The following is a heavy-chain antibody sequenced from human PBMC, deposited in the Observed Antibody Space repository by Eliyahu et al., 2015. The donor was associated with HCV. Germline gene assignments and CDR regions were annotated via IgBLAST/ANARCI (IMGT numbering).Heavy chain of an antibody. Sequence: ESGGGLVQPGRSLRLSCAASGFTFDDYAMHWVRQAPGKGLEWVSGISWNSGSIGYADSVKGRFTISRDNAKNSLYLQMNSLRAEDTALYYCAKASNDYGDLIDLFDYWGQGTLVTVSS. D-gene: IGHD4-17*01. CDR3: AKASNDYGDLIDLFDY. V-gene: IGHV3-9*01. CDR1: GFTFDDYA. CDR2: ISWNSGSI. J-gene: IGHJ4*02.